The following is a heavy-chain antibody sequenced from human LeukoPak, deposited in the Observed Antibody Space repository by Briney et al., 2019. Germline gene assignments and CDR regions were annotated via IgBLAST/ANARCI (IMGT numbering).Heavy chain of an antibody. Sequence: GGSLRLSCAASGFTFSSYGMHWVRQAPGKGLEWVAVISYDGSNKYYADSVKGRFTISRDNSKNTLYLQMNSLRAEDTAVYYCAKGMSSGYYPDAFDIWGQGTMVTVSS. D-gene: IGHD3-22*01. CDR3: AKGMSSGYYPDAFDI. V-gene: IGHV3-30*18. CDR2: ISYDGSNK. J-gene: IGHJ3*02. CDR1: GFTFSSYG.